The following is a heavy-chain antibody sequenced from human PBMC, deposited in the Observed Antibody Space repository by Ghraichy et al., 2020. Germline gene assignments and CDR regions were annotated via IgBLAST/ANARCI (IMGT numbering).Heavy chain of an antibody. CDR3: AREGSLADLREYYFDY. J-gene: IGHJ4*02. Sequence: GGSLRLSCAASGFTFSSYGMHWVRQAPGKGLEWVAVIWYDGSNKYYADSVKGRFTISRDNSKNTLYLQMNSLRAEDTAVYYCAREGSLADLREYYFDYWGQGTLVTVSS. CDR2: IWYDGSNK. D-gene: IGHD3-10*01. CDR1: GFTFSSYG. V-gene: IGHV3-33*01.